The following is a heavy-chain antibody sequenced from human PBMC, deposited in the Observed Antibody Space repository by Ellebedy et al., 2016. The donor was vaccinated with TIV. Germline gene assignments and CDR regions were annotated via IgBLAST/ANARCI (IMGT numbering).Heavy chain of an antibody. CDR2: ISYDGSNK. CDR1: GFTFSRSG. D-gene: IGHD5-18*01. V-gene: IGHV3-30*03. J-gene: IGHJ4*02. CDR3: ARDPYNYGYFDY. Sequence: PGGSLRLSCAASGFTFSRSGMHWVRQAPGKGLEWVAVISYDGSNKYYADSVKCRFTISRDNSKNTLYLQMNSLRAEDTAVYYCARDPYNYGYFDYWGQGTLVTVSS.